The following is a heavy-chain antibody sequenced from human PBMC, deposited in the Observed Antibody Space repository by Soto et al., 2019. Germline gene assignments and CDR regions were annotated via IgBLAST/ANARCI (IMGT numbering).Heavy chain of an antibody. CDR3: SGCSGGACHQSYGMDV. CDR2: ISPSTSHI. D-gene: IGHD2-15*01. V-gene: IGHV3-21*01. Sequence: EVHLVESGGGLVKPGGSLRLSCAVSGFTFSSCTMNWVRQAPGKGLEWVSSISPSTSHIYYADSVKGRFTISRDNAKNSRFLQMNSMRAEETAAYYCSGCSGGACHQSYGMDVWGQGTTVTVSS. CDR1: GFTFSSCT. J-gene: IGHJ6*02.